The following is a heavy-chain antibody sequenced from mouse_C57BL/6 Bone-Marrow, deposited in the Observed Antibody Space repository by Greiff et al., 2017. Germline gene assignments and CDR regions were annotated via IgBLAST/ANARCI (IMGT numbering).Heavy chain of an antibody. V-gene: IGHV1-15*01. CDR2: IDPETGGT. J-gene: IGHJ1*03. Sequence: QVQLKQSGAELVRPGASVTLSCKASGYTFTDYEMHWVKQTPVHGLEWIGAIDPETGGTAYNQKFKGKAILTADKSSSTAYMELRSLTSEDSAVYYCTRPLPPYWYFDVWGTGTTVTVSS. CDR1: GYTFTDYE. CDR3: TRPLPPYWYFDV.